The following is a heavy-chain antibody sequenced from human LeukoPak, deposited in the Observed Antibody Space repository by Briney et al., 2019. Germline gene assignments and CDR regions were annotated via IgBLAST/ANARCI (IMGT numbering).Heavy chain of an antibody. V-gene: IGHV4-34*01. Sequence: SETLSLTCAVSGGSFFGSHWSWICHSPEKGLEWSGETKHSGRTNYNPSLKSRVTISVATSKSQFFLKLTSVTAADTAVYYCARDPTTVVTLPYYFDFWGQGTLVTVSA. CDR1: GGSFFGSH. CDR3: ARDPTTVVTLPYYFDF. D-gene: IGHD4-23*01. CDR2: TKHSGRT. J-gene: IGHJ4*02.